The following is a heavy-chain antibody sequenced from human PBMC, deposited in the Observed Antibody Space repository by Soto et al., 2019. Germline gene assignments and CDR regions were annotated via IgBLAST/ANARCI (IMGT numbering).Heavy chain of an antibody. Sequence: QVQLVQSGAEVKKPGSSVKVSCKASGGTFSSYVISWVRQAPGQGLEWMGGITPMFGTANYAQKFQGRVTITVDEYXRXASXELSSLRSEDTAVYYCARARVALISPGYYYYAMDAWGQGTSVTASS. CDR1: GGTFSSYV. CDR3: ARARVALISPGYYYYAMDA. V-gene: IGHV1-69*12. D-gene: IGHD3-22*01. CDR2: ITPMFGTA. J-gene: IGHJ6*02.